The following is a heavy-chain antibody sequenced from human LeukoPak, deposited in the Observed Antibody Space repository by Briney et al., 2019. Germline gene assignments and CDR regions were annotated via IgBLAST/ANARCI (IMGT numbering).Heavy chain of an antibody. CDR3: ARAVVVVPAAPGGMDV. CDR2: IYYSGST. CDR1: GGSISSNNYY. D-gene: IGHD2-2*01. J-gene: IGHJ6*02. V-gene: IGHV4-39*01. Sequence: SETLSLTCTVSGGSISSNNYYWGWIRQPPGKGLEWIGTIYYSGSTYYNPSLKSRVTISVDTSKNQFSLKLSSVTAADTAVYYCARAVVVVPAAPGGMDVWGQGTTVTVSS.